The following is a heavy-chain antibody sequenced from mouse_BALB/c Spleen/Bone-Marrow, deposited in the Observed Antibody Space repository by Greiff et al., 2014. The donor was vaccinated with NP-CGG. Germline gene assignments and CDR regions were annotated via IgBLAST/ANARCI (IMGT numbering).Heavy chain of an antibody. D-gene: IGHD1-3*01. CDR1: GFNIKDTY. J-gene: IGHJ4*01. CDR3: SCGYYNYLFALDY. Sequence: EVQLQESGAELVKPGASVKLSCTASGFNIKDTYIYWVKQRPEQGLEWVGRIDLANGNTKYDPKFQGKATIAADTSSNTAYLQLSCLTSKDNAVYYCSCGYYNYLFALDYWGHGTSVTVSS. V-gene: IGHV14-3*02. CDR2: IDLANGNT.